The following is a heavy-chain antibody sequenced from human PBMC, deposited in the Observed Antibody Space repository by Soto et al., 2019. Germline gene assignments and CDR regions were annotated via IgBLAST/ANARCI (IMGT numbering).Heavy chain of an antibody. CDR1: GFTFSSYG. CDR3: ASARGPYSSGWLPPGY. V-gene: IGHV3-33*01. CDR2: IWYDGSNK. Sequence: QVQLVESGGGVVQPGRSLRLSCAASGFTFSSYGMHWVRQAPGKGLGWGAGIWYDGSNKYYADSVKGRFTISRDNSKNTLYLKMNSLRAEDTAVYYCASARGPYSSGWLPPGYWGQGTLVTVSS. J-gene: IGHJ4*02. D-gene: IGHD6-19*01.